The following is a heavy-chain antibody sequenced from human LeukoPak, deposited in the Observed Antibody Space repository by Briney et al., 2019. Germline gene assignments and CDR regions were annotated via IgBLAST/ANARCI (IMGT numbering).Heavy chain of an antibody. D-gene: IGHD5-18*01. CDR2: ISRSGSTI. V-gene: IGHV3-11*04. CDR3: ARDRADTAMVTYYYYMDV. Sequence: TTGGSLRLSCVASGFTFSDYYMSWIRQAPGKGLEWVSYISRSGSTIYYADSVKGRFTISRDNAKNSLYLQMNSLRAEDTAVYYCARDRADTAMVTYYYYMDVWGKGTTVTVSS. CDR1: GFTFSDYY. J-gene: IGHJ6*03.